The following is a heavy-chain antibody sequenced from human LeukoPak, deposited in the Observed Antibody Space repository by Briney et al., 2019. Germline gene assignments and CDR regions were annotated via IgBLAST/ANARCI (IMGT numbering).Heavy chain of an antibody. J-gene: IGHJ3*01. CDR3: AFDCSSTSCYP. CDR1: GFTFSSYA. CDR2: ISGSGGST. D-gene: IGHD2-2*01. Sequence: GGSLRLSCAASGFTFSSYAMSWVRQAPGKGLEWVSAISGSGGSTYYADSVKGRFTISRDNSKNTLYLQMNSLRAEDTAVYYCAFDCSSTSCYPWGQGTMVTVSS. V-gene: IGHV3-23*01.